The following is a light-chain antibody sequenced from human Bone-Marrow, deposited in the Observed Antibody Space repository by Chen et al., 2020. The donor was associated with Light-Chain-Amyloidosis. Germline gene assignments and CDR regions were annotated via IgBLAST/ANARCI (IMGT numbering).Light chain of an antibody. Sequence: SYELTQPPSVSVSPGQTARITCSGDDLPTKYAYWYQQKPGQAPVLVIHRDTERPSGISERFSGSRSGTTATLTISGVHAEDEADYHCQSADSSGTYEVIFGGGTKLTVL. CDR2: RDT. CDR1: DLPTKY. J-gene: IGLJ2*01. CDR3: QSADSSGTYEVI. V-gene: IGLV3-25*03.